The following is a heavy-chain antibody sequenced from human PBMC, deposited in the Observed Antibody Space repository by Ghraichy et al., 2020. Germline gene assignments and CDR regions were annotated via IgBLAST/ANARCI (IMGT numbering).Heavy chain of an antibody. V-gene: IGHV4-34*01. Sequence: SETLSLTCAVYGGSFSGYYWSWIRQPPGKGLVWIGEINHSGSTNYNPSLKSRVTISVDTSNNQFSLKLSSVTAADTAVYYCARGHKQWLVRFWYFDLWCRGTLVTVSS. D-gene: IGHD6-19*01. CDR3: ARGHKQWLVRFWYFDL. CDR1: GGSFSGYY. CDR2: INHSGST. J-gene: IGHJ2*01.